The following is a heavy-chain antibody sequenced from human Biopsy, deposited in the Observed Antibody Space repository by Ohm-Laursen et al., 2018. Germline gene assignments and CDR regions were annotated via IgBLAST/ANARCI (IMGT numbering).Heavy chain of an antibody. CDR1: SDSISSYY. V-gene: IGHV4-59*01. Sequence: SQTLSLTCTVSSDSISSYYWSWIRQSPGKGLEWIGYVYYTGSTGYNPSLQSRVTISVDTSKNHFSLRLRSVTPADTAIYYCARDRGYYSDRTVPGYFDLWGRGTLVTVSS. D-gene: IGHD3-22*01. CDR2: VYYTGST. J-gene: IGHJ2*01. CDR3: ARDRGYYSDRTVPGYFDL.